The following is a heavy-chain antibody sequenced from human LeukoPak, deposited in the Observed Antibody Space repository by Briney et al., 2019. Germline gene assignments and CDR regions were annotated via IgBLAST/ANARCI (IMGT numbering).Heavy chain of an antibody. D-gene: IGHD3-22*01. CDR3: AREGSYYDSSGYSS. J-gene: IGHJ4*02. V-gene: IGHV3-66*01. CDR1: GFTVSSNY. CDR2: IYSGGST. Sequence: GALRLSCAASGFTVSSNYMSWVRQAPGKGLEWVSAIYSGGSTYYADSVKGRFTISRDNSKNTLYLQMNSLRAEDTAVYYCAREGSYYDSSGYSSWGQGTLVTVSS.